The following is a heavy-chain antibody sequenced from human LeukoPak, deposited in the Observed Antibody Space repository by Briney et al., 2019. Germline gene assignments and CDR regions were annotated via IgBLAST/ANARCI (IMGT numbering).Heavy chain of an antibody. CDR1: GFTFSSYW. D-gene: IGHD5-18*01. Sequence: PRGALRLSCAASGFTFSSYWMHWVRQAPGKGLVWVSRINSDGSSTNYADSVKGRFTISRDNSKNTLYLQMNSLRAEDTAVYYCAKDLRDSYGYAFDIWGQGTMVTVSS. CDR3: AKDLRDSYGYAFDI. V-gene: IGHV3-74*01. CDR2: INSDGSST. J-gene: IGHJ3*02.